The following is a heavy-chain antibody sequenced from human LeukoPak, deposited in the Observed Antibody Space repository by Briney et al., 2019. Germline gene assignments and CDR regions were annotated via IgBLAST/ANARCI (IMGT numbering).Heavy chain of an antibody. J-gene: IGHJ6*02. CDR3: ARDDRYLLPSAYYSNGLDV. V-gene: IGHV1-18*01. D-gene: IGHD1-1*01. Sequence: APVKVSCRAFGYSFGNYGISWVRQAPGQGLEWLGWISAHNGNTNYARKFQGRVTMTTDTSTSTAYMELTSLRSDDTAMYYCARDDRYLLPSAYYSNGLDVWGQGTTVTVSS. CDR1: GYSFGNYG. CDR2: ISAHNGNT.